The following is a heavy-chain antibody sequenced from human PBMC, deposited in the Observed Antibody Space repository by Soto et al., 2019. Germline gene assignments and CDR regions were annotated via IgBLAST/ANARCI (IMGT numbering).Heavy chain of an antibody. J-gene: IGHJ4*02. D-gene: IGHD2-15*01. CDR3: ARGNPYCSGGSCYGDFDY. CDR2: ISAYNGNT. Sequence: ASVKVSCKASGYTFTGYGISWVRQAPGQGLEWMGWISAYNGNTNYAQKLQGRVTMTTDTSTSTAYMELRSLRSDDTAVYYCARGNPYCSGGSCYGDFDYWGQGTLVTVSS. CDR1: GYTFTGYG. V-gene: IGHV1-18*04.